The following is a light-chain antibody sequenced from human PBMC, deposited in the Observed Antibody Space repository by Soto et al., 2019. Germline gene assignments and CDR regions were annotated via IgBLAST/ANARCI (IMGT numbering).Light chain of an antibody. Sequence: QSALTQPRSVSGSPGQSVTISCTGTSSDVGGYNYVSWYQQHPGKAPKLMIYDVSKRPSGVPDRFSGSKSGNTASLTISGLQAEDEADYYCCSYAGRPRLVFSGGTKLTVL. CDR3: CSYAGRPRLV. V-gene: IGLV2-11*01. J-gene: IGLJ2*01. CDR1: SSDVGGYNY. CDR2: DVS.